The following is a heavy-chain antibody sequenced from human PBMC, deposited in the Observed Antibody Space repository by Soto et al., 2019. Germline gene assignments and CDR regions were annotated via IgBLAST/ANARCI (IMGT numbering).Heavy chain of an antibody. J-gene: IGHJ6*02. Sequence: GGSLRLSCAASGFTFSSYGMHWVRQAPGKXLEWVAVISYDGSNKYYADSVKGRFTISRDNSKNTLYLQMNSLRAEDTAVYYCAKEGVVTPGFRYYYGMDVWGQGTTVTVCS. D-gene: IGHD2-21*02. CDR3: AKEGVVTPGFRYYYGMDV. CDR2: ISYDGSNK. V-gene: IGHV3-30*18. CDR1: GFTFSSYG.